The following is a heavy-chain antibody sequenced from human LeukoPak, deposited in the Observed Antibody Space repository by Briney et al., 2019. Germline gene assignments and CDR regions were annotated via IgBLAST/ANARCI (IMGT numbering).Heavy chain of an antibody. V-gene: IGHV4-59*08. Sequence: SETLSLTCAVYGGSFSGYYWSWIRQPPGKGLEWIGYIYYSGSTNYNPSLKSRVTISVDTSKNQFSLKLSSVTAADTAVYYCARSYSSSLNWFDPWGQGTLVTVSS. CDR1: GGSFSGYY. J-gene: IGHJ5*02. D-gene: IGHD6-6*01. CDR3: ARSYSSSLNWFDP. CDR2: IYYSGST.